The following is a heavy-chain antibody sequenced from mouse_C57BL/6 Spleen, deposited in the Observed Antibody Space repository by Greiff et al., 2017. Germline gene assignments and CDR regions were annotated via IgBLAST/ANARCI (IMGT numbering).Heavy chain of an antibody. V-gene: IGHV1-5*01. CDR2: IYPGNSDT. CDR3: TGDYDSWYFDV. D-gene: IGHD2-4*01. Sequence: EVQLQQSGTVLARPGASVKMSCKTSSYTFTSYWMHWVKQRPGQGLEWIGAIYPGNSDTSYNQKFKGKAKLTAVTSASTAYMELSSLTNEDSAVYYCTGDYDSWYFDVWGTGTTVTVSS. CDR1: SYTFTSYW. J-gene: IGHJ1*03.